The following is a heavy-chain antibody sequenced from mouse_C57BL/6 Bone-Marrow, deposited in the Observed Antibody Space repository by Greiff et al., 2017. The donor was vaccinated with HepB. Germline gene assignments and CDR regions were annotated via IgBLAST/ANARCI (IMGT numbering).Heavy chain of an antibody. CDR2: IDPSDSYT. CDR1: GYTFTSYW. V-gene: IGHV1-50*01. CDR3: SLLGFAY. J-gene: IGHJ3*01. Sequence: QVQLQQPGAELVKPGASVKLSCKASGYTFTSYWMQWVKQRPGQGLEWIGEIDPSDSYTNYHQKFKGKATLTVDTSSSTAYMQLSSLTSEDSAVYYCSLLGFAYWGQGTLVTVSA.